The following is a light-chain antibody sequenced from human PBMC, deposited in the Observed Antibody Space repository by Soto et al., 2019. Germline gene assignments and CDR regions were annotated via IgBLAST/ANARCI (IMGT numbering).Light chain of an antibody. V-gene: IGKV1-39*01. Sequence: DIQMTQSPSSLSASVGDRVTITCRASQSISSYLNWYQQKPGKAPKLLIYAASSLQSGVPSRFSGSGSGIDFTLTISSLQPEDFATYYCQQSYSTPLFGPGTKVDIK. CDR3: QQSYSTPL. CDR2: AAS. J-gene: IGKJ3*01. CDR1: QSISSY.